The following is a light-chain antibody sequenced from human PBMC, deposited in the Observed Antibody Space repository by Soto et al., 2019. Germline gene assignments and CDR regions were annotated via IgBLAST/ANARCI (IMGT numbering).Light chain of an antibody. Sequence: QSALTQPASVSGSPGQSITISCTGTSSDVGSYTLVSWYQHHPGKAPKLMIYEGSKRHSGVSNRFSGSKSGNTASLTISGLQAEDEADYYCCSYAGSSTWVFGGGTKLTVL. V-gene: IGLV2-23*01. J-gene: IGLJ3*02. CDR3: CSYAGSSTWV. CDR2: EGS. CDR1: SSDVGSYTL.